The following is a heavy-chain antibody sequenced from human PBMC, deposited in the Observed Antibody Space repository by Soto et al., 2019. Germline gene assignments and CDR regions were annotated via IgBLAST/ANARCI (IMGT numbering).Heavy chain of an antibody. Sequence: QVQLQQWGAGLLEPSETLSLSCGVYDESLTGYYWTWIRQPPGKSLEWIGEISHLGGTNFSPSLRGRVSISVDTSKKLFSLMMTSVTAADTALYCCGTIKCVDYDGAYWGQGTLVTVSS. CDR2: ISHLGGT. D-gene: IGHD3-16*01. CDR3: GTIKCVDYDGAY. J-gene: IGHJ4*02. V-gene: IGHV4-34*02. CDR1: DESLTGYY.